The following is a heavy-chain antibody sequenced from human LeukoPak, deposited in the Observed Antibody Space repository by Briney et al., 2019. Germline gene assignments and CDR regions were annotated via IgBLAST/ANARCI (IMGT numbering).Heavy chain of an antibody. J-gene: IGHJ5*01. CDR3: ARVPGRAVAGRAGWFDI. V-gene: IGHV1-69*04. D-gene: IGHD6-19*01. CDR1: GGTFSSDA. CDR2: ILPILGVT. Sequence: SVKVSCKASGGTFSSDAVTWVRQAPGQGLEWVGRILPILGVTKYAEKFQGRLKMTADTSTNTAYMDLNSLTSDDTAVYFCARVPGRAVAGRAGWFDIWGQGTLVTVSS.